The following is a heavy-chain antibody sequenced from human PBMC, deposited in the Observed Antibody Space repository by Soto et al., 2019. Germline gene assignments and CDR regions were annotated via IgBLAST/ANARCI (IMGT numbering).Heavy chain of an antibody. D-gene: IGHD1-26*01. J-gene: IGHJ6*02. CDR3: AKAGWEPGGRYYYYYGMDV. Sequence: QVQLVESGGGVVQPGRSLRLSCAASGFTYSSYGMHWVRQAPGKGLEWVAVISYDGSNKYYADSVKGRLTISRDNSKNTLYLQMNSLRAEDTAVYYCAKAGWEPGGRYYYYYGMDVWGQGTTVTVSS. CDR2: ISYDGSNK. V-gene: IGHV3-30*18. CDR1: GFTYSSYG.